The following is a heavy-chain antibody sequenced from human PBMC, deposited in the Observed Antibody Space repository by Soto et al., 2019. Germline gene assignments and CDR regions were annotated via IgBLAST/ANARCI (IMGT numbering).Heavy chain of an antibody. CDR2: ISSSGSII. J-gene: IGHJ4*02. Sequence: GGSLRLSCAASGFTFSDYYMSWIRQAPEKGLEWVSYISSSGSIIYYADSVKGRFTISRDNAKNSLYLQLNSLRAEDTAVYYCARDLGYYASDGYFDYWGQGTVVTVSS. CDR3: ARDLGYYASDGYFDY. V-gene: IGHV3-11*01. CDR1: GFTFSDYY. D-gene: IGHD3-22*01.